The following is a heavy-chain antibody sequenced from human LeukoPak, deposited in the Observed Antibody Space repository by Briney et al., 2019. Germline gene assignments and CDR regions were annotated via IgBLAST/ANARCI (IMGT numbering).Heavy chain of an antibody. CDR1: GFTFSDYY. J-gene: IGHJ6*02. D-gene: IGHD4-17*01. CDR3: ARDRVRVTTVFTWEVYYNGMDV. CDR2: IRRSSSYT. V-gene: IGHV3-11*05. Sequence: PGGSLRLSCAASGFTFSDYYMSWIRQAPGKGLEWVSYIRRSSSYTNYADSVKGRFTISRDNAKNSLYLQMNSLRAEDTAVYYCARDRVRVTTVFTWEVYYNGMDVWGQGTTATVSS.